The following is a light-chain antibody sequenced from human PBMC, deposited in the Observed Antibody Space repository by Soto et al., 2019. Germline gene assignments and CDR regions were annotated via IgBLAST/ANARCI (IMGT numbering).Light chain of an antibody. CDR3: QHYNSYSEA. CDR1: QAISSW. J-gene: IGKJ1*01. CDR2: KAS. V-gene: IGKV1-5*03. Sequence: IHMSQSPSAMSASVGDSVLTTCRASQAISSWLAWYQQKPGKAPKLLIYKASTLKSGVPSRFSGSGSGTEFTLTISSLQPDDFATYYCQHYNSYSEAFGQGTKVDIK.